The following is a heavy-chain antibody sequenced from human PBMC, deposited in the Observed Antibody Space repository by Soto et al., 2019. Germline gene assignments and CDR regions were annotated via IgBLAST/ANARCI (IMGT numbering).Heavy chain of an antibody. CDR2: IDPSDSCT. V-gene: IGHV5-10-1*01. CDR3: ARLRCSGGSCYSHYYYYGMDV. CDR1: GYSFTIYW. Sequence: PGESLKISCDGSGYSFTIYWISLVLQMPGKGLDWMGRIDPSDSCTNYSPFFQCHVTISADKSISTAYLQWSSLKASDTAMYYCARLRCSGGSCYSHYYYYGMDVWGQGTTVTVSS. J-gene: IGHJ6*02. D-gene: IGHD2-15*01.